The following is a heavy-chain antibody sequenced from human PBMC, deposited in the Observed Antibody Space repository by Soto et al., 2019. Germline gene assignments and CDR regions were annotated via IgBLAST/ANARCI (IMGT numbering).Heavy chain of an antibody. J-gene: IGHJ6*02. CDR1: GGTFSSYA. CDR3: ARGTRSGSYYYYGLDV. V-gene: IGHV1-69*06. Sequence: GASVKVSCKASGGTFSSYAISWVRQAPGQGLEWMGGIIPIFGTTNYARRFQGRVTITADKSTSTAYMELRSLRSEDTAVYYCARGTRSGSYYYYGLDVWGQGTTVTVPS. CDR2: IIPIFGTT. D-gene: IGHD1-26*01.